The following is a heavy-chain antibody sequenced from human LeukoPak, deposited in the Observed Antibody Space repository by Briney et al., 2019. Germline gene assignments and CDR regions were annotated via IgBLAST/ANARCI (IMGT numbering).Heavy chain of an antibody. V-gene: IGHV4-39*01. CDR2: IYYSGST. CDR3: ARHRGLELRTRKGGWFDP. J-gene: IGHJ5*02. Sequence: PSETLSLTCTVSGGSISSSSYYWGWIRQPPGKGLEWIGSIYYSGSTYYNPSLKSRVTISVDTSKNQFPLKLSSVTAADTAVYYCARHRGLELRTRKGGWFDPWGQGTLVTVSS. CDR1: GGSISSSSYY. D-gene: IGHD1-7*01.